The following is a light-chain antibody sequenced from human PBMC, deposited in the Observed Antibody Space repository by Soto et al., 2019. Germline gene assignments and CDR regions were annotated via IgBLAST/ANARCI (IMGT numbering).Light chain of an antibody. CDR3: HQVYTYPRT. V-gene: IGKV1-9*01. J-gene: IGKJ1*01. CDR2: GAS. CDR1: QGVRSY. Sequence: IQLTQSPSSLSASVGDRVTITCRASQGVRSYLAWFQQRPGKAPKLLIFGASTLQNGVPARFSGGGVGTEFTLNITSLQPEDFATYYCHQVYTYPRTFGQGTKVEIK.